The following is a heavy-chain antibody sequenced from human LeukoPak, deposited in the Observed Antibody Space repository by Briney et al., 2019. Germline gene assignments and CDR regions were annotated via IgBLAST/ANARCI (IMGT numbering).Heavy chain of an antibody. D-gene: IGHD3/OR15-3a*01. Sequence: PSETLSLTCTASGGTISSNSYYWGWIRQPPGKELEWIGSIYYSGSPYYTPSLKSRVTISVDTSKSQFSLKVISVTAADTAVYYCARWRTARTGFDYWGQGTLVTVSS. V-gene: IGHV4-39*01. CDR3: ARWRTARTGFDY. J-gene: IGHJ4*02. CDR2: IYYSGSP. CDR1: GGTISSNSYY.